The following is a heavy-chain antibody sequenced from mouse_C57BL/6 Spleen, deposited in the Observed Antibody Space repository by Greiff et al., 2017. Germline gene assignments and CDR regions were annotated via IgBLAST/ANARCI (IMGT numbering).Heavy chain of an antibody. CDR2: IDPENGDT. CDR1: GFNIKDDY. Sequence: VQLKESGAELVRPGASVKLSCTASGFNIKDDYMHWVKQRPEQGLEWIGWIDPENGDTEYASKFQGKATITADTSSNTAYLQLSSLTSEDTAVYYCTTYYYGSSPWYFDVWGTGTTVTVSS. CDR3: TTYYYGSSPWYFDV. D-gene: IGHD1-1*01. J-gene: IGHJ1*03. V-gene: IGHV14-4*01.